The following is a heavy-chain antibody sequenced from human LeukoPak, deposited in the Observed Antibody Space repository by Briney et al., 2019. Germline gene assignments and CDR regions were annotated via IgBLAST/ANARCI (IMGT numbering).Heavy chain of an antibody. V-gene: IGHV4-38-2*02. CDR3: AREMRYCSSTSCYGMDV. D-gene: IGHD2-2*01. CDR2: IYHSGNT. J-gene: IGHJ6*02. CDR1: GYSISSGYY. Sequence: PSETLSLTCTVSGYSISSGYYWGWIRQPPGKGLEWIGSIYHSGNTYYNPSLKSRVTISVDTSKNQFSLKLSSVTAADTAVYYCAREMRYCSSTSCYGMDVWGQGTTVTVSS.